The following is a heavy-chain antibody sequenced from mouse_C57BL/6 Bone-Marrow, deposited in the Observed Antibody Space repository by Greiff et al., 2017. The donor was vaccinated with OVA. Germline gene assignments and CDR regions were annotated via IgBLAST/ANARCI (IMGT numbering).Heavy chain of an antibody. V-gene: IGHV1-55*01. D-gene: IGHD2-2*01. CDR1: GYTFTSYW. J-gene: IGHJ4*01. Sequence: QVQLQQPGAELVKPGASVKMSCKASGYTFTSYWITWVKQRPGQGLEWIGDIYPGSGSTNYNEKFKSKATLTVDTSSSTAYMQLSSLTSEDSAVYDGAIVWLRLDYYAMDDWGKGTSVTVSS. CDR2: IYPGSGST. CDR3: AIVWLRLDYYAMDD.